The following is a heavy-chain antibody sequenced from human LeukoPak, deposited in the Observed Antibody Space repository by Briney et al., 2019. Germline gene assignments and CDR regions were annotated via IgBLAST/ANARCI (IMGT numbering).Heavy chain of an antibody. D-gene: IGHD6-19*01. J-gene: IGHJ4*02. V-gene: IGHV4-61*08. CDR1: GGSISSGGYY. CDR2: IYNSGST. CDR3: ARGGSGWVPAY. Sequence: SQTLSLTCTVSGGSISSGGYYWSWIRQHPGRGLEWIGYIYNSGSTNYNPSLKSRVTISVDTSKNQFSLNLSSVTAADTAVYYCARGGSGWVPAYWGQGTLVTVSS.